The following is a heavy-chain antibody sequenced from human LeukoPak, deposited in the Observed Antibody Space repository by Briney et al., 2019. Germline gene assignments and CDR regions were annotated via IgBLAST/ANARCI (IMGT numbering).Heavy chain of an antibody. D-gene: IGHD1-26*01. CDR3: AREGGSYSWFDP. J-gene: IGHJ5*02. V-gene: IGHV4-59*01. CDR2: IHYSGST. CDR1: GGSMSSYY. Sequence: PSETLSLTCTVSGGSMSSYYWSWIRQPPGKGLEWIGYIHYSGSTKYNPSLKSRVTISVDTSKNQFSLKVSPVTAADTAVYYCAREGGSYSWFDPWGQGTLVTVSS.